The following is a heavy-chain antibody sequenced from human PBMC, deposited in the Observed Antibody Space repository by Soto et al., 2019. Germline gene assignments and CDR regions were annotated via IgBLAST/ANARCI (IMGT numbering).Heavy chain of an antibody. D-gene: IGHD1-26*01. CDR1: GGSVSSNSAA. CDR3: AGSTSHYWYYMDV. J-gene: IGHJ6*03. CDR2: TDYRSRWYN. V-gene: IGHV6-1*01. Sequence: SQTLSLTSAISGGSVSSNSAAWNWIRQSPSRGLEWLGRTDYRSRWYNDYAVSVKSRITVNPDTSKNQFSLQLASVPPEDTAVYYCAGSTSHYWYYMDVWGKGTTVNVSS.